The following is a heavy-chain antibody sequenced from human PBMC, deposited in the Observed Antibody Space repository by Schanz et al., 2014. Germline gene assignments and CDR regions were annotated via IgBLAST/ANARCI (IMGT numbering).Heavy chain of an antibody. CDR1: GFAFSSFA. Sequence: EVQLMESGGGLVKPGGSLRLSCAASGFAFSSFAMTWVRQAPGRGLEWVSCISTSGTYMYIADSLKGRLTISRDDAKKSMYLKMNNLRAEDTAVYYCVRVSFADPRLYRGMDRDIDYWGQGTLVTVSS. CDR2: ISTSGTYM. V-gene: IGHV3-21*01. CDR3: VRVSFADPRLYRGMDRDIDY. D-gene: IGHD5-18*01. J-gene: IGHJ4*02.